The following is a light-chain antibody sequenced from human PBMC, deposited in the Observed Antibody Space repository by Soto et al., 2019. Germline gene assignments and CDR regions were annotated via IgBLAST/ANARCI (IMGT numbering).Light chain of an antibody. CDR1: QSVSSSY. CDR2: DAS. V-gene: IGKV3-20*01. J-gene: IGKJ3*01. Sequence: EIVLTQFPGTLSLSPGERATLSCRASQSVSSSYLAWYQQKPGQAPRLLIYDASSRPPDIPDRFSGSGSGTDFTLTISRLEPEDFAVYYCQQYGTSYTFGPGTKVDIK. CDR3: QQYGTSYT.